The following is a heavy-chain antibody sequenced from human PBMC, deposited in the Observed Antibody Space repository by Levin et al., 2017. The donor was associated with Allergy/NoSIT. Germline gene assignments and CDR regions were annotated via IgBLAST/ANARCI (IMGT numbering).Heavy chain of an antibody. CDR2: ISGGGGTT. Sequence: GESLKISCAASGFTFSSYAMNWVRQAPGKGLEWVSGISGGGGTTYYADSVKGRFTISRDNSKNTLYLQMNSLRAEDTAVYYCSKNGDTELSLGNNWFDPWGQGTLVTVSS. CDR1: GFTFSSYA. J-gene: IGHJ5*02. V-gene: IGHV3-23*01. D-gene: IGHD3-16*02. CDR3: SKNGDTELSLGNNWFDP.